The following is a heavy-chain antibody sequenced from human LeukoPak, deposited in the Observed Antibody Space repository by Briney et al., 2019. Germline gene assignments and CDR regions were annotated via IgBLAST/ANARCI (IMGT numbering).Heavy chain of an antibody. Sequence: GGSLRLSCAASGFTFSSYGMHWVRQAPGKGLEWVAFIRYDGSNKYYTDSVKGRFTISRDNSKDTLYLQMNSLRTEDTAVYYCAKDVGSTIDTSGYYYRNRKGAFDIWGQGTMVTVSS. J-gene: IGHJ3*02. D-gene: IGHD3-22*01. V-gene: IGHV3-30*02. CDR3: AKDVGSTIDTSGYYYRNRKGAFDI. CDR2: IRYDGSNK. CDR1: GFTFSSYG.